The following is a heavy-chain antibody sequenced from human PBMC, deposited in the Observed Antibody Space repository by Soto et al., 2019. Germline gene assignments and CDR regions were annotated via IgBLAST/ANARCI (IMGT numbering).Heavy chain of an antibody. D-gene: IGHD1-26*01. V-gene: IGHV3-13*01. J-gene: IGHJ3*02. CDR1: GFTFSSYD. Sequence: GGSLRLSCAASGFTFSSYDMHWVRQSTGKGLEWVSAIGTAGDTYYPGSVKGRFTISRENAKNSLYLQMNSLRAGDTAVYYCARGLSGSQPDDAFDIWGQGTMVTVSS. CDR3: ARGLSGSQPDDAFDI. CDR2: IGTAGDT.